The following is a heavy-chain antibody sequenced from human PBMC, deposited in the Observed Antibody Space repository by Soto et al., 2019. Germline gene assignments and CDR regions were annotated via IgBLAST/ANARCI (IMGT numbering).Heavy chain of an antibody. D-gene: IGHD3-10*01. Sequence: QVQLVQSGAEVKKPGSSVKVSCKASGGTFSSYTISWVRQAPGQGLEWMGRIIPILGIANYAQKFQGRVTSTADKSTSTAYMELSSLRSEDTAVYYCARDRAYGSGSYLDDAFDIWGQGTMVTVSS. J-gene: IGHJ3*02. CDR1: GGTFSSYT. V-gene: IGHV1-69*08. CDR3: ARDRAYGSGSYLDDAFDI. CDR2: IIPILGIA.